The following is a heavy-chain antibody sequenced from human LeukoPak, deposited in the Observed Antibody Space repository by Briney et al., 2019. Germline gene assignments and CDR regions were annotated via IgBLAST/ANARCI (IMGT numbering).Heavy chain of an antibody. CDR1: GYKFTSYW. CDR3: ARTNCGGDCYSAIDY. J-gene: IGHJ4*02. D-gene: IGHD2-21*02. Sequence: GESLKIPCQGSGYKFTSYWIGWVRQMPGKGLEWMGIIYPGDSDIRYSPPFQGQVTISADKSMSTAYLQWRSLKASDTAMYYCARTNCGGDCYSAIDYWGQGTLVTVSS. CDR2: IYPGDSDI. V-gene: IGHV5-51*01.